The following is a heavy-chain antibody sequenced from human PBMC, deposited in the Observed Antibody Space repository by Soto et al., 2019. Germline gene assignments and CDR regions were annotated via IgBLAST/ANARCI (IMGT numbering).Heavy chain of an antibody. CDR3: ARESRQRFLEWVLRPDAFDL. J-gene: IGHJ3*01. V-gene: IGHV1-18*01. D-gene: IGHD3-3*01. CDR1: GYTFTSYG. CDR2: ISAYNGNT. Sequence: ASVKVSCKASGYTFTSYGISWVRQAPGQGLEWMGWISAYNGNTNYAQKLQGRVTMTTDTSTRTAYMELRSLRSDDTAVYYCARESRQRFLEWVLRPDAFDLWGQGTMVTVSS.